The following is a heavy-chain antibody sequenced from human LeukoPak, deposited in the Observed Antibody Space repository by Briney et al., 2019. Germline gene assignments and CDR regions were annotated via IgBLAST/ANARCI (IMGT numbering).Heavy chain of an antibody. V-gene: IGHV4-34*01. D-gene: IGHD2-2*01. CDR2: VNHSGST. J-gene: IGHJ5*02. CDR3: ARVGVVVPAAIRWFDP. Sequence: SETLALTCAVYGGSFSGYYWSWLRQPPGKGLEWIGEVNHSGSTNYNPSLKSRVTIPVDTSKNQFSLKLSSVTAADTAVYYCARVGVVVPAAIRWFDPWGQGTLVTVSS. CDR1: GGSFSGYY.